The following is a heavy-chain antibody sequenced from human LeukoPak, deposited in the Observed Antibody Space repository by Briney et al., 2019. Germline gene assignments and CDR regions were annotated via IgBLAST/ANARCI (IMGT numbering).Heavy chain of an antibody. J-gene: IGHJ4*02. D-gene: IGHD3-22*01. V-gene: IGHV3-21*01. Sequence: GGSLRLSCAASGFTFSTYSMNWVRQAPGKGLEWGSSIRSSGSYIYYADSVKGRFTISRDNARNSLYLQMNSLRAEDTAVYFCASSRFYYYDSSGYPVDYWGQGTLVTVSS. CDR3: ASSRFYYYDSSGYPVDY. CDR2: IRSSGSYI. CDR1: GFTFSTYS.